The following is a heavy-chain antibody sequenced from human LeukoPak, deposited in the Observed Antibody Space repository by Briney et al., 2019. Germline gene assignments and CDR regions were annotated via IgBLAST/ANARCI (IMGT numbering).Heavy chain of an antibody. J-gene: IGHJ4*02. CDR2: IYYSGST. CDR1: GGSISGYY. V-gene: IGHV4-59*01. D-gene: IGHD3-9*01. Sequence: PSETLSLTCTVSGGSISGYYWSWIRQHPGKKLEWIAYIYYSGSTNYNPSLKSRVTISVDTSKNQFSLKLSSVIAADTAVYYCARGRYDILTGYSPHDYWGQGTLVTVSS. CDR3: ARGRYDILTGYSPHDY.